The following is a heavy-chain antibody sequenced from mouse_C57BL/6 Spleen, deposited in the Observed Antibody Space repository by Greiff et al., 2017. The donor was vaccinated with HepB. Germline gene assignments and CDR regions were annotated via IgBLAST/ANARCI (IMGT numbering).Heavy chain of an antibody. Sequence: EVMLVESGGGLVKPGGSLKLSCAASGFTFSDYGMHWVRQAPEKGLEWVAYISSGSSTIYYADTVKGRFTISRDNAKNTLFLQMTSLRSEDTAMYYCAREDGYYKSWFAYWGQGTLVTVSA. CDR1: GFTFSDYG. CDR3: AREDGYYKSWFAY. J-gene: IGHJ3*01. V-gene: IGHV5-17*01. D-gene: IGHD2-3*01. CDR2: ISSGSSTI.